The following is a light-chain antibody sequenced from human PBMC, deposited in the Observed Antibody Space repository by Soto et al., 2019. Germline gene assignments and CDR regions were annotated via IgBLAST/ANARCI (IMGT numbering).Light chain of an antibody. CDR3: QQRSNWPEYT. CDR1: QSVSSY. J-gene: IGKJ2*01. CDR2: DAS. Sequence: EIELTQSPATLSLSPGERATLSCRASQSVSSYLAWYQQKPGQAPRRLIYDASNRATGIPARFSGSGSATDFTLTISSLEPEDFAVYYFQQRSNWPEYTFGQGTKLEIK. V-gene: IGKV3-11*01.